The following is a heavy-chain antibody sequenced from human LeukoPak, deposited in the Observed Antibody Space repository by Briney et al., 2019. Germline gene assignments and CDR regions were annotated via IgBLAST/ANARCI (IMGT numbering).Heavy chain of an antibody. D-gene: IGHD3-22*01. CDR1: GGSFSGYY. CDR3: ASLYDSSGSSLDY. J-gene: IGHJ4*02. V-gene: IGHV4-34*01. Sequence: PSETLSLTCAVYGGSFSGYYWSWIRQPPGKGLEWIGEINHSGSTNYNPSLKSRVTISVDTSKNRFSLKLSSVTAADTAVYYCASLYDSSGSSLDYWGQGTLVTVSS. CDR2: INHSGST.